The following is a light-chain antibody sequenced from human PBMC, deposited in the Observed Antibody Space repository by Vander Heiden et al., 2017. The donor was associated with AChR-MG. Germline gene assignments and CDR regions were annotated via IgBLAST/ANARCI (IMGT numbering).Light chain of an antibody. CDR1: QSVSSSY. Sequence: EIVMTQSPATLSLSPGERATLSCRASQSVSSSYVSWYQQKPGQAPRLLIYGASTRATGIPARFSGSGSGTDFTLTISSLQPEDFAVYYCQQDDNLPYTFGQGTKLEIK. CDR3: QQDDNLPYT. J-gene: IGKJ2*01. CDR2: GAS. V-gene: IGKV3D-7*01.